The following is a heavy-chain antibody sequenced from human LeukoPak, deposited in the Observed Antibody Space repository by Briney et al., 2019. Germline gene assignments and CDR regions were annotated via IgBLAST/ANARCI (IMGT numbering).Heavy chain of an antibody. J-gene: IGHJ4*02. V-gene: IGHV3-30*18. CDR3: AKGTLDVKFCSGGSCYYFDY. Sequence: GRSLRLSCAASGFTFSSYGMHWVRQAPGKGLEWVALISYDGSNTYYADSVKGRFSISRDNSKNTLYLQVNSLRAEDTAVYYFAKGTLDVKFCSGGSCYYFDYGGKGPLVTV. D-gene: IGHD2-15*01. CDR2: ISYDGSNT. CDR1: GFTFSSYG.